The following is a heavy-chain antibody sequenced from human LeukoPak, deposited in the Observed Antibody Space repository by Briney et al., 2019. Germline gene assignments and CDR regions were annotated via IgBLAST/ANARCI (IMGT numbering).Heavy chain of an antibody. Sequence: GESLKISRKGSGYSFTTYWISWVRQMPGKGLEWMGRIDPSDSYTNYSPSFQGHVTISADTSISTAYLKWSSLKASDTAMYYCAKWGAGGDFDVWGQGTMVTVSS. D-gene: IGHD3-16*01. CDR2: IDPSDSYT. J-gene: IGHJ3*01. CDR3: AKWGAGGDFDV. V-gene: IGHV5-10-1*01. CDR1: GYSFTTYW.